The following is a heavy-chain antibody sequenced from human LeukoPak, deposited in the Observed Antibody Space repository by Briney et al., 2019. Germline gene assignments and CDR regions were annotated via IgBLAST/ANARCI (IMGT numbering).Heavy chain of an antibody. J-gene: IGHJ4*02. CDR3: VRGRAVAGTRGSVGSDY. Sequence: SETLSLTCTVSGGSISSYYWSWIRQPPGKGLEWIGYIYYSGSTYYNPSLKSRVTISVDTSKNQFSLKLSSVTAADTAVYYCVRGRAVAGTRGSVGSDYWGQGTLVTVSS. CDR1: GGSISSYY. D-gene: IGHD6-19*01. CDR2: IYYSGST. V-gene: IGHV4-59*01.